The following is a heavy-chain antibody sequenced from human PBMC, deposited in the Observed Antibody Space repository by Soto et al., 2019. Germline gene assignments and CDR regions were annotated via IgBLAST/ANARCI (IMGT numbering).Heavy chain of an antibody. J-gene: IGHJ5*02. CDR3: ARDRTYSSYYTSWRTT. D-gene: IGHD3-22*01. CDR1: GGTFGSDA. CDR2: IIPIFGTT. Sequence: QVHLMQSGAEVKKPGSSVKVSCKASGGTFGSDAITWVRQAPGQGLEWAGRIIPIFGTTTYAQNLQGRVTNSADKTTLTSDTELHCLTSDDTALYDCARDRTYSSYYTSWRTTWGQGTQVTVSS. V-gene: IGHV1-69*06.